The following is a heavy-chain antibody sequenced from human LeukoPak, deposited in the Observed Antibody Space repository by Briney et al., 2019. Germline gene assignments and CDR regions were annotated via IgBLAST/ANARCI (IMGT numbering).Heavy chain of an antibody. CDR1: GFTFSSYG. CDR3: AKGMSLDTVTTYYYYGMDV. V-gene: IGHV3-30*18. J-gene: IGHJ6*02. CDR2: ISYDGSNK. Sequence: GGSLRLSCAASGFTFSSYGMHWVRQAPGKGLEWVAVISYDGSNKYYADSVKGRFTISRDNSKNTLYLQMNSLRAEDTAVYYCAKGMSLDTVTTYYYYGMDVWGQGTTVTVSS. D-gene: IGHD4-11*01.